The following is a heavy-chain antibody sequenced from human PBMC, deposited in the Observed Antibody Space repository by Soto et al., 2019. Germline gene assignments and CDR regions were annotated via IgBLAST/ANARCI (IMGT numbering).Heavy chain of an antibody. V-gene: IGHV4-39*01. J-gene: IGHJ5*02. CDR3: ARSNSGYYKWFDP. D-gene: IGHD3-22*01. CDR1: GDSISNSNYY. Sequence: HLQLQESGPGLVKPSETLSLTCTVSGDSISNSNYYWGWIRQPPGKGLEWIANIYYSGITYYNPSVKSRVAISVDTSKNQFSLKLSSVPAADTAIYYCARSNSGYYKWFDPWGQGTLVTVSS. CDR2: IYYSGIT.